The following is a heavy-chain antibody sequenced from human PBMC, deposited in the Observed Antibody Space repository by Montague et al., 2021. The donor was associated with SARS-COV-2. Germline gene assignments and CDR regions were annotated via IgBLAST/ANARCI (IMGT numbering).Heavy chain of an antibody. D-gene: IGHD1-7*01. J-gene: IGHJ3*02. CDR2: IYTGGHT. V-gene: IGHV3-53*01. CDR1: GFTVSSDY. CDR3: ARVRLTGTSDGFDI. Sequence: SRRLSWSSSGFTVSSDYITWVRQAPGKGLEWVSIIYTGGHTNYAGSVKGRFTISRDNSKDTVNLQMNSLGAGDTAVYYCARVRLTGTSDGFDIWGQGTMVTVSS.